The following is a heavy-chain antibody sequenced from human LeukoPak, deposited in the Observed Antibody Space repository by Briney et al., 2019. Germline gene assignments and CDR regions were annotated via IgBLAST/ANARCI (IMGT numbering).Heavy chain of an antibody. Sequence: PGGSLRLSCAVSGFTFSDYAMSWVRQAPGKGLEWVSHISGSGGSTYYADSVKGRFTISRDNSKNTLYLQMNSLRAEDTAVYYCARDLLQGNPIDVWGKGTTVTVSS. J-gene: IGHJ6*04. D-gene: IGHD4-23*01. V-gene: IGHV3-23*01. CDR3: ARDLLQGNPIDV. CDR2: ISGSGGST. CDR1: GFTFSDYA.